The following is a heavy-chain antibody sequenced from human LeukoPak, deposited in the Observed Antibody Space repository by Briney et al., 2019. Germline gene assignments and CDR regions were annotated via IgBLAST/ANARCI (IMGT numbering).Heavy chain of an antibody. Sequence: RASVKVSCKTSGYTFSDYFMFWVRQAPGQGLEWMGWINPNSGGTNFAQKFHGRVTMTRDMSISTAYMELSRLRSDDTAVYYCARDVDSSWSDLGYWGQGTLVTVSS. CDR1: GYTFSDYF. V-gene: IGHV1-2*02. CDR3: ARDVDSSWSDLGY. J-gene: IGHJ4*02. D-gene: IGHD6-13*01. CDR2: INPNSGGT.